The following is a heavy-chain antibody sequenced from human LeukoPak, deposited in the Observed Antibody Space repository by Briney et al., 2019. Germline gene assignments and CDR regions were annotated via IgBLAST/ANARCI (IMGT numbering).Heavy chain of an antibody. Sequence: PGGSLRLSCAASGFTFSSYEMNWVRQAPGKGLEWVSSITSSSSYIYYADSVKGRFTISRDNAKNSLYLQMDSLRVEDTAVYYCARDPYSGNYGAYYYYYMDVWGKGTPVTISS. V-gene: IGHV3-21*06. CDR2: ITSSSSYI. D-gene: IGHD1-26*01. J-gene: IGHJ6*03. CDR1: GFTFSSYE. CDR3: ARDPYSGNYGAYYYYYMDV.